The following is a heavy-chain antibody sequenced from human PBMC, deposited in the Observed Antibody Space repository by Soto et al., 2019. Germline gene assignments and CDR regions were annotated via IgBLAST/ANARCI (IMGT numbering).Heavy chain of an antibody. Sequence: GGSLSLSCSASGFTFSDENMSWVRQVPGKGLEWVSGISVGGSYIFYADSVQGRFSISRDNPKNSLFLEMNSLRVEDTAVYYCARDSDCHSTSCFFPPHVWGQGTTVTVSS. V-gene: IGHV3-21*06. CDR3: ARDSDCHSTSCFFPPHV. D-gene: IGHD2-2*01. CDR2: ISVGGSYI. CDR1: GFTFSDEN. J-gene: IGHJ6*02.